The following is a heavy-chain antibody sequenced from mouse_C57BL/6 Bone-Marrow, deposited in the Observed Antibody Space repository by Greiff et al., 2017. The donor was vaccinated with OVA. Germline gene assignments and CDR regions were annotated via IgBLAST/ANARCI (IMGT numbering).Heavy chain of an antibody. CDR1: GYTFTSYW. J-gene: IGHJ2*01. V-gene: IGHV1-64*01. CDR3: ARLRSNYALYYFDY. CDR2: IHPNSGST. Sequence: QVQLQQSGAELVKPGASVKLSCKASGYTFTSYWMHWVKQRPGQGLEWIGMIHPNSGSTNYNEKFKSKATLTVDKSSSTAYMQLSSLTSEDSAVYYCARLRSNYALYYFDYWGQGTTLTVSS. D-gene: IGHD2-5*01.